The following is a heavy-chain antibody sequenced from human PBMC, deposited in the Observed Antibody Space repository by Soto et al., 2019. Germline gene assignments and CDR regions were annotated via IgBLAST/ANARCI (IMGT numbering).Heavy chain of an antibody. Sequence: GASVKVSCKASGFTFTSSAVQWVRQARGQRLEWIGWIVVGSGNTNYAQKFQERVTITRDMSTSTAYMELSSLRSEDTAVYYCVESVPGSDYYYGMDVWGQGTTVTVSS. CDR3: VESVPGSDYYYGMDV. CDR1: GFTFTSSA. V-gene: IGHV1-58*01. CDR2: IVVGSGNT. J-gene: IGHJ6*02.